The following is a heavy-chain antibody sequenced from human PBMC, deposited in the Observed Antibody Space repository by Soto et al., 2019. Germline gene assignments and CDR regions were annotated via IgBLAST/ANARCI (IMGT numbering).Heavy chain of an antibody. D-gene: IGHD3-3*01. J-gene: IGHJ5*02. CDR1: GGSISSSSYY. CDR2: IYYSGST. CDR3: ARHGFLEWLLSGNWFDP. V-gene: IGHV4-39*01. Sequence: QLQLQESGPGLVKPSETLSLTCTVSGGSISSSSYYWGWIRQPPGKGLEGIGSIYYSGSTYYNPSLKSRVSISVDTSKHQFSLKLSSVTAADTAVYYCARHGFLEWLLSGNWFDPWGQGTLVTVSS.